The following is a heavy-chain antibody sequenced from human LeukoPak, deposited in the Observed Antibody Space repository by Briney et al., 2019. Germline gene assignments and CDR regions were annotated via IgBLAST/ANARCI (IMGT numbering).Heavy chain of an antibody. Sequence: GGSLRLSCGASGFTFSNNAMYWVRQAPGKGLEWVSGISDNGRSTYYADSVKGRSTISRDKSKNMLYLQMNSLRAEDTAIYYCAKDLAGTTSFDFWGQGTLVTVSS. J-gene: IGHJ4*02. CDR1: GFTFSNNA. CDR2: ISDNGRST. V-gene: IGHV3-23*01. CDR3: AKDLAGTTSFDF. D-gene: IGHD1-7*01.